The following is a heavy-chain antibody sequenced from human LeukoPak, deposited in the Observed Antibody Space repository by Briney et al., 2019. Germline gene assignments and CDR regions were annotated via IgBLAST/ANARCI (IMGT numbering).Heavy chain of an antibody. CDR3: ARELSGGAAADL. CDR2: IYYSGST. CDR1: GGSISNYH. V-gene: IGHV4-59*01. Sequence: SETLSLTCTVSGGSISNYHWSWIRQPPGKRLEWIGYIYYSGSTNYNPSLKSRVTISLDTSKNQFSLKLSSVTAADTAVYYCARELSGGAAADLWGQGTLVTVSS. D-gene: IGHD6-13*01. J-gene: IGHJ5*02.